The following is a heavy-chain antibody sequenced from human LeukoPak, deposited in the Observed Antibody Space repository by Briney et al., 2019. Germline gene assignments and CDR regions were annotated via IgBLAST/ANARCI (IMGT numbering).Heavy chain of an antibody. CDR1: GFTFSSYA. CDR2: INWNGGST. D-gene: IGHD3-3*01. Sequence: GGSLRLSCAASGFTFSSYAMSWVRQAPGKGLEWVSGINWNGGSTGYADSVKGRFTISRDNAKNSLYLQMNSLRAEDTALYYCARDGAIFGVVIGDYYYYMDVWGKGTTVTVSS. J-gene: IGHJ6*03. CDR3: ARDGAIFGVVIGDYYYYMDV. V-gene: IGHV3-20*04.